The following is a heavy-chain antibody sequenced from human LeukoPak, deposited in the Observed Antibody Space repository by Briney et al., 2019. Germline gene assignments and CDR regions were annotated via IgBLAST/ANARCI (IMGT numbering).Heavy chain of an antibody. D-gene: IGHD3-16*02. CDR2: IYYSGST. J-gene: IGHJ4*02. CDR1: GGSFSGYY. V-gene: IGHV4-59*08. Sequence: SETLSLTCAVYGGSFSGYYWSWIRQPPGKGLEWIGYIYYSGSTNYNPSLKSRVTISVDTSKNQFSLKLSSVTAADTAVYYCASGVWGSYRYLDYWGQGTLVTVSS. CDR3: ASGVWGSYRYLDY.